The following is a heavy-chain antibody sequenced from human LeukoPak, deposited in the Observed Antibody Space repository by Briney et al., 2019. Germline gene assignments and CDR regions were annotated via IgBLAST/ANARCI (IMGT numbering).Heavy chain of an antibody. CDR2: ISYDGSNK. CDR1: GFTFSSYA. Sequence: GGSLRLSCAASGFTFSSYAMHWVRQAPGKGLEWVAVISYDGSNKYYADSVKGRFTISRDNSKNTLYLQMNSLRAEDTAVYYCAREASSGWYGNFDYWGQGTLVTVSS. D-gene: IGHD6-19*01. CDR3: AREASSGWYGNFDY. J-gene: IGHJ4*02. V-gene: IGHV3-30*04.